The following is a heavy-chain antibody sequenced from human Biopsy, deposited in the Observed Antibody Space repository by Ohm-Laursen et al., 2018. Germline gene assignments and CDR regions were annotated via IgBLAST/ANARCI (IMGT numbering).Heavy chain of an antibody. V-gene: IGHV1-69*06. CDR2: NIPILGTG. Sequence: SVKVSCKAPEGTFSNYGVNWVRQAPGQGLEWLGGNIPILGTGNYAQKFQDRVTVAADTSTSTATMELRSLRSDDTAVYYCATKLTGYFHRWGQGTLLTVSS. J-gene: IGHJ1*01. CDR1: EGTFSNYG. CDR3: ATKLTGYFHR. D-gene: IGHD3-9*01.